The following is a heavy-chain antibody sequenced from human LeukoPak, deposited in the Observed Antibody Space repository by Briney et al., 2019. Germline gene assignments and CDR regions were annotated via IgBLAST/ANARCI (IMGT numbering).Heavy chain of an antibody. J-gene: IGHJ4*02. CDR3: ASSTAAGFDY. CDR1: GGSISSSSYY. Sequence: PSETLSLTCTVSGGSISSSSYYWGWIRQPPGKGLEWIGSIYYSGSTFYNRSLKSRVTISVDTSKNQFSLKLSSVTATDTAVYYCASSTAAGFDYWGQGTLVTVSS. V-gene: IGHV4-39*01. D-gene: IGHD6-13*01. CDR2: IYYSGST.